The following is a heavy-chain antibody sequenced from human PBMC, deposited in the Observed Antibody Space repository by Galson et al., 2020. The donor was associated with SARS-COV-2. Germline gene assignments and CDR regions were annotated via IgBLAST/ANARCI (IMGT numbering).Heavy chain of an antibody. CDR3: ARSDNTGWYYFDY. CDR2: MYNSCST. V-gene: IGHV4-59*01. D-gene: IGHD6-19*01. Sequence: SETLSLTCTVSGGSISTYYCSWIRQPPGQGLGRIGYMYNSCSTSYNPSLESRVTISLDTSTNQFSLKLTSVATADTDVYYCARSDNTGWYYFDYWGQGTLVTVSS. CDR1: GGSISTYY. J-gene: IGHJ4*02.